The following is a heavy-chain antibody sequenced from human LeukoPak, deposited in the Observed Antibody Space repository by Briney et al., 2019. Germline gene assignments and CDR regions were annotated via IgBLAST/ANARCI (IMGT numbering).Heavy chain of an antibody. CDR2: IFQGGGEI. V-gene: IGHV3-23*01. D-gene: IGHD5-18*01. Sequence: GGSLRLSCAASGFTFSTFAMIWVRQPPGKGLEWVSSIFQGGGEIHYADSVRGGFTISRENLKSTLFLQMNSLRAEDSAIYYCATYRQVLLPFESWGQGTLVTVSS. J-gene: IGHJ4*02. CDR1: GFTFSTFA. CDR3: ATYRQVLLPFES.